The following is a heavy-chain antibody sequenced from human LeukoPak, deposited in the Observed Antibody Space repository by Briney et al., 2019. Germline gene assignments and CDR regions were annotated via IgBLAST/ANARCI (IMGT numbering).Heavy chain of an antibody. J-gene: IGHJ6*02. V-gene: IGHV3-64*01. CDR1: GFTFSSYA. CDR3: ARDTAMVLTLYYGMDV. D-gene: IGHD5-18*01. Sequence: GRSLRPSCAASGFTFSSYAMHWVRQAPGNWLEYVSAISSNGGSTYYANSVKGRFTISRDNSKNTLYLQMGSLRAEDMAVYYCARDTAMVLTLYYGMDVWGQGTTVSVSS. CDR2: ISSNGGST.